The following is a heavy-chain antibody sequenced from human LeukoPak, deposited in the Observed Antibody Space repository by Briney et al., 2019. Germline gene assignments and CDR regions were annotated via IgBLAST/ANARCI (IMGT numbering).Heavy chain of an antibody. J-gene: IGHJ5*02. CDR2: IYTSGST. CDR1: GGSISSYY. D-gene: IGHD2-2*01. Sequence: SETLSLTCTVSGGSISSYYWSWIRQPAGKGLEWIGRIYTSGSTNYNPSLKSRVTMSVDTSKNQFSLKLSSVTAADTAVYYCARVGNLQYQNWFDPWGQGTLVTVSS. V-gene: IGHV4-4*07. CDR3: ARVGNLQYQNWFDP.